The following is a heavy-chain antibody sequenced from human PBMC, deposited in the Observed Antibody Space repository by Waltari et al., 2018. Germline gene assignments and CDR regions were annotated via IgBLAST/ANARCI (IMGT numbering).Heavy chain of an antibody. J-gene: IGHJ4*02. D-gene: IGHD3-10*01. V-gene: IGHV1-69*01. CDR1: GGTFSSYA. CDR3: ARPRGMVQGPAPFDY. CDR2: IIPIFGTA. Sequence: QVQLVQSGAEVKKPGSSVKVSCKASGGTFSSYAISWVRQAPGQGLEWMGGIIPIFGTANYEQKFQGRVTITADEPTSTAYMELSSLRSEDTAVYYCARPRGMVQGPAPFDYWGQGTLVTVSS.